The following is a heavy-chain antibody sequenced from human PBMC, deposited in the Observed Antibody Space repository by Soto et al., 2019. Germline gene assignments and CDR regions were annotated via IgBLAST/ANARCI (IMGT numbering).Heavy chain of an antibody. CDR3: TTRVVVAATTFDY. J-gene: IGHJ4*02. V-gene: IGHV3-73*01. Sequence: PGVSLRPSYEACGFTFSDSAMHLVRQASGKGLEWVGRIRSKANSYATAYAASVKGRFTISRDDSKNTAYLQMNSLKTEDTAVYYCTTRVVVAATTFDYWGQGT. D-gene: IGHD2-15*01. CDR2: IRSKANSYAT. CDR1: GFTFSDSA.